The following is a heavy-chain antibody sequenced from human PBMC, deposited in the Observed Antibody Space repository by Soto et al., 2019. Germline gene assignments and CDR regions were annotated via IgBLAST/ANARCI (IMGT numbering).Heavy chain of an antibody. Sequence: QVQLVESGGGVVQPGRSLRLSCAASGFTFSSYGMHWVRQAPGKGLEWVAVISYDGSNKYYADSVKGRFTISRDNSKNTLYLQMNSLRAEDTAVYYCAKADGDYGIGYWGQGTLVTVSS. V-gene: IGHV3-30*18. D-gene: IGHD4-17*01. CDR1: GFTFSSYG. CDR3: AKADGDYGIGY. J-gene: IGHJ4*02. CDR2: ISYDGSNK.